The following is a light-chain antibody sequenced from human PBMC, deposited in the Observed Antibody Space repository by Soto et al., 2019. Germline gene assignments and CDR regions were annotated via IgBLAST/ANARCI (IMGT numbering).Light chain of an antibody. CDR1: QTVRNNY. CDR2: DAS. CDR3: QQFSSSPLT. J-gene: IGKJ4*01. Sequence: EFMLTQSPVTLALSPGERATLSCRASQTVRNNYLAWYQQKPVQAPRLLSYDASSRATGIPDRFSGGGSGTDFTLTISRLETEEFAVYYWQQFSSSPLTFGGGTKVEIK. V-gene: IGKV3-20*01.